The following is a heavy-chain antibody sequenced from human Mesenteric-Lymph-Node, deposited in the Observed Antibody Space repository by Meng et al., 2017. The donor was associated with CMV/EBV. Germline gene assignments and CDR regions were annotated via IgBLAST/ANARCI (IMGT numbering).Heavy chain of an antibody. D-gene: IGHD2-2*01. CDR3: ARELQVVPAANHYYYYYGMDV. CDR1: GFSFSIYS. J-gene: IGHJ6*02. CDR2: ISSSSSSM. Sequence: GGSLRLSCAASGFSFSIYSMNWVRQAPGKGLEWVSYISSSSSSMFYADSVKGRFTISRDNAKNSLYLQMNSLRAEDTAVYYCARELQVVPAANHYYYYYGMDVWGQGTTVTVSS. V-gene: IGHV3-48*04.